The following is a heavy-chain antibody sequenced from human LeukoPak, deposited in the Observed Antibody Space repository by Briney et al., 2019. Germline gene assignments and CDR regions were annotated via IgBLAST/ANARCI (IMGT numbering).Heavy chain of an antibody. CDR2: ITGSGGNT. D-gene: IGHD3-9*01. CDR3: AKWGDYDVLTGYYVSDY. Sequence: PGASLRLSCAAPGFTFSNYAMSWVRQAPGKGLEWVSAITGSGGNTYYADSVKGRFTISRDNSKNTVFLQMNSLRAEDTAVYYCAKWGDYDVLTGYYVSDYWGQGTLVTVSS. V-gene: IGHV3-23*01. J-gene: IGHJ4*02. CDR1: GFTFSNYA.